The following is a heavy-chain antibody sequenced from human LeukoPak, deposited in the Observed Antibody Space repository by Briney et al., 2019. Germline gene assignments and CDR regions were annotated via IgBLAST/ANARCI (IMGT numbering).Heavy chain of an antibody. V-gene: IGHV3-21*01. CDR3: ARGRSITLLRGVAMSDGFDV. Sequence: PGGSLRLSCTASGFTFSNYGLNWVRQAPGKGLEWVSFIDTSGSYIYYGDSVKGRVTISRDNAKNSLYLQMNGLSAEDTAVYYCARGRSITLLRGVAMSDGFDVWGQGAMVTVSS. J-gene: IGHJ3*01. CDR2: IDTSGSYI. CDR1: GFTFSNYG. D-gene: IGHD3-10*01.